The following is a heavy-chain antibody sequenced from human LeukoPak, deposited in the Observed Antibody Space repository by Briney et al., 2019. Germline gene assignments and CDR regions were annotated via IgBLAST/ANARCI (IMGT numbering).Heavy chain of an antibody. D-gene: IGHD6-19*01. V-gene: IGHV4-34*01. CDR3: ARLYRGIAVAGDNWFDP. Sequence: SETLSLTCAVYGGSFSGYYWSWIRQPPGKGLEWIGEINHSGSTNYNPSLKSRVTISVDTSKNQCSLKLSSVTAADTAVYYCARLYRGIAVAGDNWFDPWGQGTLVTVSS. J-gene: IGHJ5*02. CDR2: INHSGST. CDR1: GGSFSGYY.